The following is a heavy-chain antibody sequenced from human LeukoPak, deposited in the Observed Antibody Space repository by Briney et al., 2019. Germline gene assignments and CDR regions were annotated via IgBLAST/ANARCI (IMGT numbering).Heavy chain of an antibody. Sequence: SETLSLTCTVSGGSLSSSTYFWGWIRQPRGKGLEWIGTIYYSGIPYYNPSLKTRVTISVDSSKNQFSLRLSSVTAADTAVYYCARDTLTWLQSRTTWFDPWGQGTLVTASS. CDR3: ARDTLTWLQSRTTWFDP. CDR2: IYYSGIP. V-gene: IGHV4-39*07. J-gene: IGHJ5*02. CDR1: GGSLSSSTYF. D-gene: IGHD5-24*01.